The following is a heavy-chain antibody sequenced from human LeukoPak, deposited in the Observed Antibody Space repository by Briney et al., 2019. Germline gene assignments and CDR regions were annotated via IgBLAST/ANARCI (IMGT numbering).Heavy chain of an antibody. CDR2: IYSGGST. Sequence: GGSLRLSCAASGFTLSSNYMSRVRTALGKGLERVSVIYSGGSTYYSASVKGRFTISRANSKNTLYLQMNSLRAAATAVYYCARGGRKYDSSGYYYGAWGQGTLVTVSS. J-gene: IGHJ4*02. CDR3: ARGGRKYDSSGYYYGA. CDR1: GFTLSSNY. V-gene: IGHV3-53*01. D-gene: IGHD3-22*01.